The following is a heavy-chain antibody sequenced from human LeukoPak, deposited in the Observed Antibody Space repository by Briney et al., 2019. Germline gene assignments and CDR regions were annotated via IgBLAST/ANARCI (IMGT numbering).Heavy chain of an antibody. CDR3: AKVRGYSYGPTDY. CDR2: ISGSGGST. Sequence: GGSLRLSCAASGFTFSSYAMSSVRQAPGKGLEWVSAISGSGGSTYYADSVKGRFTISRDNSKNTLYLQMNSLRAEDTAVYYCAKVRGYSYGPTDYWGQGTLVTVSS. D-gene: IGHD5-18*01. J-gene: IGHJ4*02. V-gene: IGHV3-23*01. CDR1: GFTFSSYA.